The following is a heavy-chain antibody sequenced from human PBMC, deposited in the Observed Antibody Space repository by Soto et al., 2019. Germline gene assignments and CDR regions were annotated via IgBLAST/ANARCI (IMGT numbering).Heavy chain of an antibody. CDR2: IDPSGNRI. D-gene: IGHD3-16*01. CDR3: ATDRGGMGNEIDH. J-gene: IGHJ4*02. CDR1: GFTFSNSA. Sequence: EVQLLEYGGGLVQPGGSLRLSCTASGFTFSNSAMSWVRQAPGKGLEWVSSIDPSGNRIYQGDFAKGRFTISRDNSKNTLFLRMNSLRVEHPAIYDCATDRGGMGNEIDHWGQGALVTVSS. V-gene: IGHV3-23*05.